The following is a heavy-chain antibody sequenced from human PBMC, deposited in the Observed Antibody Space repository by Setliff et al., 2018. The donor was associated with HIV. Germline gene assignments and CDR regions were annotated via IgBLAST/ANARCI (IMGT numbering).Heavy chain of an antibody. V-gene: IGHV5-51*01. CDR1: GYSFTNYW. D-gene: IGHD3-10*01. Sequence: PGESLTISCKGSGYSFTNYWVGWVRQVPGRGLEWMGIIYPIDSDTKYSPSFWGRVTISVDKSTNTAYLHWNSLRPADTAMYYCGRSGKSGELYAYWGQGTQVTVSS. J-gene: IGHJ4*02. CDR3: GRSGKSGELYAY. CDR2: IYPIDSDT.